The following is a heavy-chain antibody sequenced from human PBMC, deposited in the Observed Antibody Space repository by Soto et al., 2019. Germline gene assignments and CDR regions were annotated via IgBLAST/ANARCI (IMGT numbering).Heavy chain of an antibody. D-gene: IGHD5-12*01. CDR3: ARRSYPSGHGDYYYGMDV. CDR1: GGTFSSYT. Sequence: QVQLVQSGAEVEKPGSSVKVSCKASGGTFSSYTISWVRQAPGQGLEWMGRIIPILGIANYAQKFQGRVTITADKSTSTAYMELSSLRSEDTAVYYCARRSYPSGHGDYYYGMDVWGQGTTVTVSS. J-gene: IGHJ6*02. V-gene: IGHV1-69*02. CDR2: IIPILGIA.